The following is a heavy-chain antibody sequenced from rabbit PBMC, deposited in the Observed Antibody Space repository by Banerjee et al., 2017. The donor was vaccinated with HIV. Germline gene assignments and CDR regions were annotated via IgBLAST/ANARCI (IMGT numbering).Heavy chain of an antibody. V-gene: IGHV1S45*01. J-gene: IGHJ4*01. Sequence: QEQLEESGGDLVKPEGSLTLTCTASGFSFSNKYVMCWVRQAPGKGLEWIACIAAGSIGSTYYASWAKGRFTISKTSSTTVTLQMTSLTAADTATYFCARDLAGVIGWNFNLWGQGTLVTVS. CDR3: ARDLAGVIGWNFNL. CDR2: IAAGSIGST. D-gene: IGHD4-1*01. CDR1: GFSFSNKYV.